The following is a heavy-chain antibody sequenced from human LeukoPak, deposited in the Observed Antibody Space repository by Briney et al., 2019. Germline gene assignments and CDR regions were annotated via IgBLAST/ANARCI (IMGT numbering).Heavy chain of an antibody. CDR3: AKAPRIYYDSSGYPLDYYYGMDV. J-gene: IGHJ6*02. CDR2: ISGSGGST. CDR1: GFTFSSYA. Sequence: GGSLRLSCAASGFTFSSYAMSWVRQAPGKGLEWVSAISGSGGSTYYADSVKGRFTISRDNSKNTLYLQMNSLRAEDTAVYYCAKAPRIYYDSSGYPLDYYYGMDVWGQGTTVTVSS. V-gene: IGHV3-23*01. D-gene: IGHD3-22*01.